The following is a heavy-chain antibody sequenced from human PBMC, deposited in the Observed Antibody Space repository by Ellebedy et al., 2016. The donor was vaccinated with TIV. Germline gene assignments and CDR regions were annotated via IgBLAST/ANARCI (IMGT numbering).Heavy chain of an antibody. D-gene: IGHD6-19*01. CDR2: FDPEDGET. CDR1: GYTLTDLS. CDR3: AKEAYSSGLYGVGWFDP. J-gene: IGHJ5*02. Sequence: ASVKVSCKVSGYTLTDLSMHWVRQAPGKGLEWMGGFDPEDGETIYAQKFQGRVTMTEDTSTDTAYMELSSLRSEDTAVYYWAKEAYSSGLYGVGWFDPWGQGTLVTVSS. V-gene: IGHV1-24*01.